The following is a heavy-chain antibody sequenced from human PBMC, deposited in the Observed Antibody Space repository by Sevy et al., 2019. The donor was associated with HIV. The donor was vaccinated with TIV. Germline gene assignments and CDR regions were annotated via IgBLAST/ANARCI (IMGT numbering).Heavy chain of an antibody. V-gene: IGHV4-39*01. D-gene: IGHD2-8*02. CDR1: GDSMTSNNYY. J-gene: IGHJ4*02. CDR2: IYYSGST. CDR3: ARRRVLVPDIDS. Sequence: SETLSLVCTVSGDSMTSNNYYWGWIRQPPGKGLEWIGSIYYSGSTHYNPSLKSRVTISADTSNNQFSLNLRSVTVADTALYYCARRRVLVPDIDSWGQGTLVTVSS.